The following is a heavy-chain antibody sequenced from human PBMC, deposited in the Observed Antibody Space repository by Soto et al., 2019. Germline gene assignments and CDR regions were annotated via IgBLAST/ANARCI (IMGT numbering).Heavy chain of an antibody. CDR1: GGTFSSYA. Sequence: SVKVSCKASGGTFSSYAISWVRQAPGQGLEWMGGIIPIFGTANYAQKFQGRVTITADEPTSTAYMELSSLRSEDTAVYYCARATKMVRGVMDVWGQGTTVTVSS. V-gene: IGHV1-69*13. D-gene: IGHD3-10*01. J-gene: IGHJ6*02. CDR3: ARATKMVRGVMDV. CDR2: IIPIFGTA.